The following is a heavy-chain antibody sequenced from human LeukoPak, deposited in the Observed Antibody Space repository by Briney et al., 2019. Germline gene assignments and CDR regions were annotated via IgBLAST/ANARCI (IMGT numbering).Heavy chain of an antibody. D-gene: IGHD6-6*01. V-gene: IGHV4-34*01. J-gene: IGHJ6*02. Sequence: PSETLSLTCAVFGGSFSGQYWSWIRQPPGKGLEWIGEINHRGSTTYNPSLKSRVTISVDTSKSQFSLKVRSLTAADTAVYYCARPYSSSSYYYGMDVWGQGTTVTVSS. CDR2: INHRGST. CDR1: GGSFSGQY. CDR3: ARPYSSSSYYYGMDV.